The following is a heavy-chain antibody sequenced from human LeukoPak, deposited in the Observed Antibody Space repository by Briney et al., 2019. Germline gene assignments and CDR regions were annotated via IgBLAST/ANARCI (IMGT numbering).Heavy chain of an antibody. J-gene: IGHJ4*02. Sequence: SETLSLTCAVYGGSFSGYYWSWIRQPPGKGLEWIGYIYHSGSTKYNPSLKSRVTISVDTSKNQFSLKLSSVTAADTAVYYCARDGYSGNDGLWGQGTLVTVSS. CDR1: GGSFSGYY. CDR2: IYHSGST. V-gene: IGHV4-59*01. CDR3: ARDGYSGNDGL. D-gene: IGHD5-12*01.